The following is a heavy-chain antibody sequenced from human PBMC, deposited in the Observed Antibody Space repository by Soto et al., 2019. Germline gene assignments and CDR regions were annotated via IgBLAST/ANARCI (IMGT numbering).Heavy chain of an antibody. CDR3: ATLAAAYAFDI. CDR1: GDTFSTYT. V-gene: IGHV1-69*13. CDR2: IIPRSATS. J-gene: IGHJ3*02. Sequence: SVKVSCKASGDTFSTYTITWMRQAPGQGLEWMGGIIPRSATSNYAQKFQGRVTITADESTNTAYMELSSLRSEDTAVYYCATLAAAYAFDIWGQGTMVTVSS. D-gene: IGHD6-13*01.